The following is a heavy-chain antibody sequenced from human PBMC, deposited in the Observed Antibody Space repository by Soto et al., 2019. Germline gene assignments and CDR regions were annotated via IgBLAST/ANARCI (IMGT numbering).Heavy chain of an antibody. CDR2: ISSSSSTI. CDR3: ELFAASTYSGSYYFDY. J-gene: IGHJ4*02. V-gene: IGHV3-48*02. CDR1: GFTFSSYS. D-gene: IGHD1-26*01. Sequence: EVQLVESGGGLVQPGGSLRLSCAASGFTFSSYSMNWVRQAPGKGLEWVSYISSSSSTIYYADSVKGRFTISRDNAKNSLYLQMNSLRDDDTAVYYCELFAASTYSGSYYFDYWGQGTLVTVSS.